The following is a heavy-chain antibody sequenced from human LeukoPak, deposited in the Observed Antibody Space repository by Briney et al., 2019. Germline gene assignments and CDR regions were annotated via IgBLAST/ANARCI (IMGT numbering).Heavy chain of an antibody. V-gene: IGHV4-61*01. CDR3: AREDGYNNYYYYYGMDV. CDR1: GGSVSSGSYY. CDR2: IYYSGST. Sequence: SETLSPTCTVSGGSVSSGSYYWSWIRQPPGKGLEWIGYIYYSGSTNYNPSLKSRVTISVDTSKNQFSLKLSSVTAADTAVYYCAREDGYNNYYYYYGMDVWGQGTTVTVSS. J-gene: IGHJ6*02. D-gene: IGHD5-24*01.